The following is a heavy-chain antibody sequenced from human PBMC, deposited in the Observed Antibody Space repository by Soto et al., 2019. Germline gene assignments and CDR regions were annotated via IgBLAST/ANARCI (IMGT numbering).Heavy chain of an antibody. V-gene: IGHV4-34*01. CDR3: ARRLGGIAAALNWFDP. J-gene: IGHJ5*02. Sequence: PSETLSLTCAVYGGSFSGYYWSWIRQPPGKGLEWIGEINHSGSTNYNPSLKSRVTISVDTSKNQFSLKLSSVTAADTAVYYCARRLGGIAAALNWFDPWGQGTLVTVSS. D-gene: IGHD6-13*01. CDR2: INHSGST. CDR1: GGSFSGYY.